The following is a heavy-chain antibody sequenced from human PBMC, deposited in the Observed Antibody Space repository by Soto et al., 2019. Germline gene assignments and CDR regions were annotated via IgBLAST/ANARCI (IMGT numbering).Heavy chain of an antibody. CDR1: GFTFSNYA. Sequence: EVQLLESGGDLVQPGGSLRLSCAASGFTFSNYAMSWVRQAPGKGLEWVSCINGSAGGTYYAYSVKGRFIISRDNSRNTLHLQMSSLRAEDTAIYYCAKSRGSGTYFNPSDALDIWGQGTVVTVSS. CDR3: AKSRGSGTYFNPSDALDI. CDR2: INGSAGGT. V-gene: IGHV3-23*01. D-gene: IGHD3-10*01. J-gene: IGHJ3*02.